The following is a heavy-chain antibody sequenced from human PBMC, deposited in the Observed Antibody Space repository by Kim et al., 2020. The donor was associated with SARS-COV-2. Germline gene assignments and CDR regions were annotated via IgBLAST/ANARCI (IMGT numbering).Heavy chain of an antibody. CDR3: ARHGTPWDYDSSGAFDY. CDR2: IYYSGST. J-gene: IGHJ4*02. V-gene: IGHV4-39*01. D-gene: IGHD3-22*01. CDR1: GGSISSSSYY. Sequence: SETLSLTCTVSGGSISSSSYYWGWIRQPPGKGLEWIGSIYYSGSTYYNPSLKSRVTISVDTSKNQFSLKLSSVTAADTAVYYCARHGTPWDYDSSGAFDYWGQGTLAT.